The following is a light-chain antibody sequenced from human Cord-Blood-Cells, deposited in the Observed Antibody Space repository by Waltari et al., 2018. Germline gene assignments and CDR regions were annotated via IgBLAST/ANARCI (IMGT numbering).Light chain of an antibody. J-gene: IGLJ2*01. V-gene: IGLV2-23*01. CDR3: CSYAGSSTYVV. CDR2: EGS. CDR1: SSYVGSYNL. Sequence: QSTLTQPASVSGSPGQSITISCTGTSSYVGSYNLLSWYQQHPGKAPKLMIYEGSKRPSGVSNRFSGSKSGNTASLTISGLQAEDDADYYCCSYAGSSTYVVFGGGTKLTVL.